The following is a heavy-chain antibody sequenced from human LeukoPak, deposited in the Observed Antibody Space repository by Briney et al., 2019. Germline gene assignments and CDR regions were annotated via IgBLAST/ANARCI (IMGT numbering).Heavy chain of an antibody. V-gene: IGHV1-18*01. D-gene: IGHD3-22*01. CDR3: ARSNNYYDSSGYYYFDY. J-gene: IGHJ4*02. CDR2: ISAYNGNT. Sequence: ASVKVSCKASGYTFTSYGISWVRQAPGQGLEWMGWISAYNGNTNYAQKLQGRVTMTTDTSTSTAYMELRSQRSEDTAVYYCARSNNYYDSSGYYYFDYWGQGTLVTVSS. CDR1: GYTFTSYG.